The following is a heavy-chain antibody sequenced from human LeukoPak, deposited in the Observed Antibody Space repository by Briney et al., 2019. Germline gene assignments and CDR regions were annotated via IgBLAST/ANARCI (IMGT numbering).Heavy chain of an antibody. Sequence: PSETLSLTCPVSGDPMSRRSDFGGWIRKPPGKGLEGFGNLYYGGSPNYNPPLQSRVTISVDTSKNHFSLELKSVTAADTAVYYWARTSRHYYGSGSNLTPWPGGMDLWGQGTTVTVSS. CDR2: LYYGGSP. V-gene: IGHV4-39*07. D-gene: IGHD3-10*01. J-gene: IGHJ6*02. CDR1: GDPMSRRSDF. CDR3: ARTSRHYYGSGSNLTPWPGGMDL.